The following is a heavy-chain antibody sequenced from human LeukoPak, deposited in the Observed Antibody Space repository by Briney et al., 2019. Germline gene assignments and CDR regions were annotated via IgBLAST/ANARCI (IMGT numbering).Heavy chain of an antibody. CDR1: GFTFSNAW. CDR2: IRYDGSNK. Sequence: GGSLRLSCAASGFTFSNAWMSWVRQAPGKGLEWVAFIRYDGSNKYYADSVKGRFTISRDNSKNTLYLQMNSLRAEDTAVYYCARGEGDILTAPTYDYWGQGTLVTVSS. J-gene: IGHJ4*02. CDR3: ARGEGDILTAPTYDY. D-gene: IGHD3-9*01. V-gene: IGHV3-30*02.